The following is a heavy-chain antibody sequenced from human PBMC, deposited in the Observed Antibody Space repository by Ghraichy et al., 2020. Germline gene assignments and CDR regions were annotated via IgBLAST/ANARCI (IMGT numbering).Heavy chain of an antibody. CDR1: GGSTSTYY. D-gene: IGHD1-1*01. CDR3: ARGTNRGGYNFDIPYFDY. Sequence: SQTLSLTCTVSGGSTSTYYWSWIRQPPGKGLELIGYSYYNRRTDYNPSLESRVTISVDPSKNQFSLKLTSLTAADTAVYYCARGTNRGGYNFDIPYFDYWGQGTLVTVSS. J-gene: IGHJ4*02. CDR2: SYYNRRT. V-gene: IGHV4-59*01.